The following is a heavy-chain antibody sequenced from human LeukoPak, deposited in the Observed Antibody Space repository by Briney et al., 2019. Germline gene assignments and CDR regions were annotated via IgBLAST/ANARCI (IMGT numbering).Heavy chain of an antibody. V-gene: IGHV3-11*04. CDR3: ARDGRYSSGWYGN. J-gene: IGHJ4*02. Sequence: GGSLRLSCAASGFTFSDYYMSWIRQAPGKGLEWVSYISSGGTTIYYADSVGGRFAISRDNAKNSLYLRMNSLRAEDTAVYYCARDGRYSSGWYGNWGQGTLVTVSS. CDR2: ISSGGTTI. D-gene: IGHD6-19*01. CDR1: GFTFSDYY.